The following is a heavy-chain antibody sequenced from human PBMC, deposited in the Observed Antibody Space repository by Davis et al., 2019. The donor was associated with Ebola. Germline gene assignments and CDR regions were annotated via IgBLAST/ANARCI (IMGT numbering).Heavy chain of an antibody. CDR1: GYTFTAHH. CDR3: ARLCSSSCPNDY. V-gene: IGHV1-2*06. D-gene: IGHD2-2*01. CDR2: MNPNSGGT. J-gene: IGHJ4*02. Sequence: ASVKVSCKTSGYTFTAHHMHWVRQAPGQGLEWMGRMNPNSGGTNYAQKFQGRVTMTRDTSINTAYMELSRLSYDDTAVYYCARLCSSSCPNDYWGQGTLVTVSS.